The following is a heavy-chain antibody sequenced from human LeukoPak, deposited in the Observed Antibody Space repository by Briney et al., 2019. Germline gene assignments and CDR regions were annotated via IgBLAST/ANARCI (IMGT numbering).Heavy chain of an antibody. Sequence: GGSLRLSCAASGVTFSSYEMNWVRQDPGKGLEWVSYISSSGTTINYADSVKGRFTISRDNAKNSLYLQMNSLRAEDTAVYYCATSSGWYRFFGYWGQGSLVTVPS. CDR1: GVTFSSYE. J-gene: IGHJ4*02. D-gene: IGHD6-19*01. V-gene: IGHV3-48*03. CDR2: ISSSGTTI. CDR3: ATSSGWYRFFGY.